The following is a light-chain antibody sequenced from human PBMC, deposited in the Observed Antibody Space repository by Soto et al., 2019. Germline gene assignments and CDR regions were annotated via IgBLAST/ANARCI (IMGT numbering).Light chain of an antibody. CDR3: EQHVNSVYI. J-gene: IGKJ2*01. CDR2: GAS. Sequence: ESVLTQSPGTLSLSPGERATLSCRASQTIIGNYLAWYQQKPGQAPRLLIYGASNRATGVPDRFSGSYSGTEFSLTITRLEPEDFAVYYCEQHVNSVYIFGQGTRLEIK. CDR1: QTIIGNY. V-gene: IGKV3-20*01.